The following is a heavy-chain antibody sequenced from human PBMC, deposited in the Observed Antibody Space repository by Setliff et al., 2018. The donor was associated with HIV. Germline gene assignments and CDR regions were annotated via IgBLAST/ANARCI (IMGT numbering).Heavy chain of an antibody. CDR3: GRVPYRSAWFSGGHNPFDD. CDR2: ISGFNGNT. CDR1: AYSFSKYG. J-gene: IGHJ3*01. Sequence: ASVKVSCKASAYSFSKYGISWVRQAPGQGLEWMGWISGFNGNTKYGQSFQGRVTMTTDTSTSTVYMELRSLRSDDTAVYYCGRVPYRSAWFSGGHNPFDDWGQGTMVTVS. V-gene: IGHV1-18*01. D-gene: IGHD6-19*01.